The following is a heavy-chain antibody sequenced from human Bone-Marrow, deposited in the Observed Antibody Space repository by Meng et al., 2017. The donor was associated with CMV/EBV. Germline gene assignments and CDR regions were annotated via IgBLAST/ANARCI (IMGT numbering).Heavy chain of an antibody. CDR3: ARGGSNSLIDY. J-gene: IGHJ4*02. CDR1: GFTFNTYD. Sequence: GGSLRLSCAASGFTFNTYDMHWVRQTTGEGLEWVSAIGTTDDTYYPASVKGRFTISRDNAKNSLYLQMNSLRAGDTAVYYCARGGSNSLIDYWGQGTLVTAPQ. D-gene: IGHD6-13*01. V-gene: IGHV3-13*01. CDR2: IGTTDDT.